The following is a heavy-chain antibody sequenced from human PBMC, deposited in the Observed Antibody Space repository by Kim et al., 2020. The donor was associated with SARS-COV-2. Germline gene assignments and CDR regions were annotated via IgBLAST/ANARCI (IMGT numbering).Heavy chain of an antibody. V-gene: IGHV3-23*01. CDR3: AKDRTSSPCSGYDSR. D-gene: IGHD5-12*01. J-gene: IGHJ4*02. Sequence: DSVKGRFTISRDNSKNTLCLQMNSLRAEDTAVYYCAKDRTSSPCSGYDSRWGQGTLVTVSS.